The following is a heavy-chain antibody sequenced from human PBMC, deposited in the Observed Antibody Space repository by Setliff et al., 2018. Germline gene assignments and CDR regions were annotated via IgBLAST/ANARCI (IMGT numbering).Heavy chain of an antibody. CDR3: ARDRSSGWYGYYFDY. D-gene: IGHD6-19*01. CDR2: IYTSGST. Sequence: KTSETLSLTCTVSGGSISSSSYYWGWIRQPAGKGLEWIGRIYTSGSTNYNPSLKSRVTISVDTSKNQFSLKLSSVTAADTAVYYCARDRSSGWYGYYFDYWGQGTLVTVSS. V-gene: IGHV4-61*02. J-gene: IGHJ4*02. CDR1: GGSISSSSYY.